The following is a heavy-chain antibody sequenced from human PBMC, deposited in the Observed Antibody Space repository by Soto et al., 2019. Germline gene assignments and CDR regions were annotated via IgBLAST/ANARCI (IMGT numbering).Heavy chain of an antibody. Sequence: GPSVKVSCKASGYTFTSYGISWVRQAPGQGLEWMGWISAYNGNTNYAQKLQGRVTMTTDTSTSTAYMELRSLRSDDTAVYYCARAIAVAGPRYFDYWGQGTLVTVSS. CDR3: ARAIAVAGPRYFDY. CDR2: ISAYNGNT. CDR1: GYTFTSYG. V-gene: IGHV1-18*01. J-gene: IGHJ4*02. D-gene: IGHD6-19*01.